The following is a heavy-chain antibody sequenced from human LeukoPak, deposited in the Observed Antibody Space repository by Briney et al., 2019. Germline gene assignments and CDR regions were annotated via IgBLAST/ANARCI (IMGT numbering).Heavy chain of an antibody. CDR2: MNPNSGNT. J-gene: IGHJ6*03. CDR3: ARAQRQVRGHSNYYYYMDV. V-gene: IGHV1-8*01. Sequence: ASVKVSCKASGYTFTSYDINWVRKATGQGLEWMGWMNPNSGNTGYAQKFQGRVTMTRNTSISTAYMELSSLRSEDTAVYYCARAQRQVRGHSNYYYYMDVWGKGTTVTVSS. CDR1: GYTFTSYD. D-gene: IGHD3-10*01.